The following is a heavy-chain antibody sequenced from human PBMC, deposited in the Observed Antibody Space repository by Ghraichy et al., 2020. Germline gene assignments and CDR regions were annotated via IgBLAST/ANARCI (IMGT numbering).Heavy chain of an antibody. Sequence: SETLFLTCAVYGGSFSGYYWSWIRQPPGKGLEWIGEINHSGSTNYNPSLKSRVTISVDTSKNQFSLKLSSVTAADTAVYYCARGNSSSWSDYYYGMDVWGQGTTVTVSS. D-gene: IGHD6-13*01. V-gene: IGHV4-34*01. CDR1: GGSFSGYY. J-gene: IGHJ6*02. CDR2: INHSGST. CDR3: ARGNSSSWSDYYYGMDV.